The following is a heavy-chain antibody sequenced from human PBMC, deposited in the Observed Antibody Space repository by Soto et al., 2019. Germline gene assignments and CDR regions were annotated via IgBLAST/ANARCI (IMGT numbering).Heavy chain of an antibody. CDR2: TRHKPNNYAA. V-gene: IGHV3-72*01. CDR3: ARDTGGSYDY. D-gene: IGHD1-26*01. J-gene: IGHJ4*02. Sequence: EGQLVQSGGGLVQPGGSLRLSCTASGFAFDDYYMDWVRQVPGKGLEWIGRTRHKPNNYAAEYVASVKGRFTISRDASKDSMYLQMNTVKTEDTAVYYCARDTGGSYDYWGQGALVIVSS. CDR1: GFAFDDYY.